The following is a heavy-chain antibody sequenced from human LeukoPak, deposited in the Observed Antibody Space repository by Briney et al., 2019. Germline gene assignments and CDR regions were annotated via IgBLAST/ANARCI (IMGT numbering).Heavy chain of an antibody. CDR2: ISSSGSTI. V-gene: IGHV3-48*03. J-gene: IGHJ4*02. CDR1: GFTFSSYE. D-gene: IGHD5/OR15-5a*01. Sequence: PGGSLRLSCAASGFTFSSYEMNWVRQAPGKGLEWVSYISSSGSTIYYADSVKGRFTISRDNAKNSLYLQMNSLRAEDTAVYYCASSLYDSYDYWGQGTLVTVSS. CDR3: ASSLYDSYDY.